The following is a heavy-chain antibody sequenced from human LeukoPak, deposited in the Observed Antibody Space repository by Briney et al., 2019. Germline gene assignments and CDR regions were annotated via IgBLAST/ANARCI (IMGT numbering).Heavy chain of an antibody. CDR3: TKDKGGHGSGSYIWAGMDV. J-gene: IGHJ6*02. CDR1: GFSFEDYA. D-gene: IGHD3-10*01. CDR2: ISWNSGNI. V-gene: IGHV3-9*01. Sequence: GGSLRLCCAASGFSFEDYAMHWGRQAPGKGLEWVSGISWNSGNIGYADSVKGRFTISRDNAKNSLYLQMNSLRAEDTALYYCTKDKGGHGSGSYIWAGMDVWGQGTTVTVSS.